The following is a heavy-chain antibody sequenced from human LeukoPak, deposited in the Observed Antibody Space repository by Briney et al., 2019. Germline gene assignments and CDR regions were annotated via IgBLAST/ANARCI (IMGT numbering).Heavy chain of an antibody. CDR3: ARKDDFWSGYYRPDYYYGMDV. CDR2: INAGNGNT. Sequence: ASVKVSCKASGYTFTSYAMHWVRQAPGQRLEWMGWINAGNGNTKYSQKFQGRVTITADESTRTAYMELSSLRSEDTAVYYCARKDDFWSGYYRPDYYYGMDVWGQGTTVTVSS. CDR1: GYTFTSYA. V-gene: IGHV1-3*01. J-gene: IGHJ6*02. D-gene: IGHD3-3*01.